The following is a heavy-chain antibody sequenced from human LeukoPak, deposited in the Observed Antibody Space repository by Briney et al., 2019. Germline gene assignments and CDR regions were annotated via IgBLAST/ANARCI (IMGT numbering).Heavy chain of an antibody. J-gene: IGHJ4*02. CDR1: GSTFSDAW. V-gene: IGHV3-15*01. Sequence: GGSLRLSCAASGSTFSDAWMSWVRQAPGKGLEWVGRIKSKTDGGTTDYAAPVKGRFTISRDDSKNTLNLQMNSLKTEDTAVYYCTTRGGSFSIFDYWGQGTLVTVSS. D-gene: IGHD1-26*01. CDR2: IKSKTDGGTT. CDR3: TTRGGSFSIFDY.